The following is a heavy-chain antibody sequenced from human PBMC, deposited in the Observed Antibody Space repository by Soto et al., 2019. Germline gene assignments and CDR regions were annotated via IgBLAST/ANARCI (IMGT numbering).Heavy chain of an antibody. V-gene: IGHV3-9*01. J-gene: IGHJ4*02. CDR1: GFTFDDVD. CDR2: MSWNRGSI. Sequence: SGGSLRLSGVESGFTFDDVDRKGVRQAPGKGLEWVSGMSWNRGSIVYADSVKGRFTISRDNAKNSLYLQMNSLRPEDTALYYCAKDISLGELSAPDHWGPGTLVTVSS. CDR3: AKDISLGELSAPDH. D-gene: IGHD3-16*02.